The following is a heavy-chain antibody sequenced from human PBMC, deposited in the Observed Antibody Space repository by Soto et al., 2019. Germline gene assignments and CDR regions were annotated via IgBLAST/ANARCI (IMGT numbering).Heavy chain of an antibody. D-gene: IGHD3-3*01. CDR2: ISSHGDTA. V-gene: IGHV3-23*01. CDR1: GLIFSSYA. Sequence: GGSLRLSCAASGLIFSSYAMNWVRQAPGKGLEWVSAISSHGDTAYYADSVKGRFTVSRDNSKSILFLQMNSLRADDTAVYYCARDHYDFWSGFPPTNWFDPWGQGTRVTVSS. CDR3: ARDHYDFWSGFPPTNWFDP. J-gene: IGHJ5*02.